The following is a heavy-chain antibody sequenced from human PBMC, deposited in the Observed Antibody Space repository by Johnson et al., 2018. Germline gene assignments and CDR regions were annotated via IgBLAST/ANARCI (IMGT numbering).Heavy chain of an antibody. CDR3: AKNSRSPAQYHYYMDV. J-gene: IGHJ6*03. CDR1: GFTFSNAW. D-gene: IGHD4-11*01. CDR2: IKSKTDGGTT. V-gene: IGHV3-15*07. Sequence: VQLVESGGGLVKPGGSLRLSCAASGFTFSNAWMNWVRQAPGKGLEWVGRIKSKTDGGTTDYAAPVKGRFTISRDDSKNTLYLQMNSLKTEDTAVYYCAKNSRSPAQYHYYMDVWGKGTTVNVSS.